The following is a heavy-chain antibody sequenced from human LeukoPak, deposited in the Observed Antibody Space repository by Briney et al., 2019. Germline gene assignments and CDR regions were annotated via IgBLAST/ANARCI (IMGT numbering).Heavy chain of an antibody. CDR1: GFTFSNSA. CDR3: ARALGRFGDY. CDR2: LSGSGITT. Sequence: GGSLRLSCAASGFTFSNSAMSWVRQAPGKGLEWVSTLSGSGITTYYADSVKGRFTISRDNSKNTLYLQMNSLRAEDTAVYYCARALGRFGDYWGQGTLVTVSS. J-gene: IGHJ4*02. V-gene: IGHV3-23*01. D-gene: IGHD3-16*01.